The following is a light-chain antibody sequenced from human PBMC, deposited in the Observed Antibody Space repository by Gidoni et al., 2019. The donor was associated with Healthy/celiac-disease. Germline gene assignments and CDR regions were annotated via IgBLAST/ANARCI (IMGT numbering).Light chain of an antibody. CDR1: QILVYSDGTPY. CDR2: KVS. J-gene: IGKJ2*01. Sequence: DVVMTQSPLSMPVTLGQPASISCRSSQILVYSDGTPYLNLFQQRPGQSPRRLIYKVSNRDSGVPDIFSGSGSGTHFTLKIRRVESEDVGLYYCMQGTQPYTFGQGTKLEIK. V-gene: IGKV2-30*01. CDR3: MQGTQPYT.